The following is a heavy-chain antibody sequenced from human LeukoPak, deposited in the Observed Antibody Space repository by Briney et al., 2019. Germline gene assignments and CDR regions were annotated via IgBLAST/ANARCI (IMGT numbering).Heavy chain of an antibody. CDR2: ISAYNGNT. J-gene: IGHJ6*04. Sequence: ASVKVSCKASGYTFTSYGISWVRQAPGQGLEWMGWISAYNGNTNYAQKLQGRVTMTTDTSTSTAYMELRSLRSDDTAVYYCARGPRPRIVVVPAAMRGGGRYYYGMDVWGKGTTVTVSS. D-gene: IGHD2-2*01. CDR1: GYTFTSYG. CDR3: ARGPRPRIVVVPAAMRGGGRYYYGMDV. V-gene: IGHV1-18*01.